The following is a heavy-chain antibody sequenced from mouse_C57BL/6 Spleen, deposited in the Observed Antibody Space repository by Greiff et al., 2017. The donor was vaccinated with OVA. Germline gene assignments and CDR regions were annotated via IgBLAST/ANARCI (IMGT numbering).Heavy chain of an antibody. CDR2: IWSGGST. Sequence: QVQLQQSGPGLVQPSQSLSITCTVSGFSLTSYGVHWVRQSPGKGLEWLGVIWSGGSTDYNAAFISRLSISKDNSKSQVFFKMNSLQADDTAIYYCARSGGNPRGYWYFDVWGTGTTVTVSS. CDR1: GFSLTSYG. V-gene: IGHV2-2*01. D-gene: IGHD2-1*01. CDR3: ARSGGNPRGYWYFDV. J-gene: IGHJ1*03.